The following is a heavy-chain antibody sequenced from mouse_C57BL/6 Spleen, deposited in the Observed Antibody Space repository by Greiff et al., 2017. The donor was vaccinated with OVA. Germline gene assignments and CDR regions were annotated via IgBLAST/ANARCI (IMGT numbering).Heavy chain of an antibody. D-gene: IGHD1-1*01. Sequence: VQLQQSGAELVRPGASVKLSCTASGFNIKDDYMHWVKQRPEQGLAWIGWIDPENGDTEYASKFQGKATITADTYSNTAYLHLSSLTSEDTAVYNCTPITTYDDYWGQGTTLTVSS. CDR1: GFNIKDDY. V-gene: IGHV14-4*01. CDR3: TPITTYDDY. J-gene: IGHJ2*01. CDR2: IDPENGDT.